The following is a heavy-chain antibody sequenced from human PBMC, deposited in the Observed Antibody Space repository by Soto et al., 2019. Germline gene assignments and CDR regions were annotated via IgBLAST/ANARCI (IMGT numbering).Heavy chain of an antibody. J-gene: IGHJ4*02. Sequence: SSVKVSCKASGYAFTSYSMHWVRQAPGQRLEWVGWINAGNGNTKYSQKFQGRVTITRDTSASTAYMELSSLRSEDTAVYYCARGLNVYYFDFWGQGTLVTVSS. CDR3: ARGLNVYYFDF. CDR2: INAGNGNT. CDR1: GYAFTSYS. V-gene: IGHV1-3*01. D-gene: IGHD3-16*01.